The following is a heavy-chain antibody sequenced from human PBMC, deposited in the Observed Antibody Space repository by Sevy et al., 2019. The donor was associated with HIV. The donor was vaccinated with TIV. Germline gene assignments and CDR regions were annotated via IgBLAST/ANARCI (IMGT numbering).Heavy chain of an antibody. CDR3: ARRWDSSSWPTNWFDP. Sequence: ASVKVSCKASGYTFTSYDINWVRQATGQGLEWMGWMNPNSGNTGYAQKFQGRVTMTRNTSISTAYMELSSLRSEDTAVYYCARRWDSSSWPTNWFDPWGQGTLVTVSP. CDR1: GYTFTSYD. D-gene: IGHD6-13*01. CDR2: MNPNSGNT. V-gene: IGHV1-8*01. J-gene: IGHJ5*02.